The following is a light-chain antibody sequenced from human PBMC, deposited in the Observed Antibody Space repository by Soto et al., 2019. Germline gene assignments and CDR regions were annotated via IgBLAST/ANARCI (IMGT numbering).Light chain of an antibody. J-gene: IGLJ2*01. CDR2: DVN. Sequence: QSALTQPASVSGSPGQSITISCTGTSSDIGGYKYVSWYQQHPGKVPKLLIYDVNNRPSGVSDRFSGSKSGNTASLTISGLLAEDEAEYYCCSYTSSTSLIFGGGTKLTVL. CDR3: CSYTSSTSLI. V-gene: IGLV2-14*03. CDR1: SSDIGGYKY.